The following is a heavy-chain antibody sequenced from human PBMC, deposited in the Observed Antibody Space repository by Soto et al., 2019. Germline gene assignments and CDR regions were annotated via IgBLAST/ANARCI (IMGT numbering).Heavy chain of an antibody. CDR3: AKRSGYSYGLAYYYYYGMDV. CDR1: GFTFSSYA. D-gene: IGHD5-18*01. Sequence: EVQLLESGGGLVQPGGSLRLSCAASGFTFSSYAMSWVRQAPGKGLEWVSAISGSGGSTYYADSVKGRFTISRDNSKKTLYLQMNSLRAEDTAVYYCAKRSGYSYGLAYYYYYGMDVWGQGTTVTVSS. CDR2: ISGSGGST. V-gene: IGHV3-23*01. J-gene: IGHJ6*02.